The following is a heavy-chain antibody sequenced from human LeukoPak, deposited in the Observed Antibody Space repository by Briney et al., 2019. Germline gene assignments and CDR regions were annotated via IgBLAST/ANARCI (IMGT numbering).Heavy chain of an antibody. J-gene: IGHJ3*02. V-gene: IGHV1-2*02. CDR1: GYTFTGYY. Sequence: GASVKVSCKASGYTFTGYYMHWVRQAPGQGLEWMGWINPNSGGTNYAQKFQGRVTMTRDTSISTAYMELSRLRSDDTAVYYCAREGGIVVVVAATPAFDIWGQGTMVTVSS. CDR3: AREGGIVVVVAATPAFDI. CDR2: INPNSGGT. D-gene: IGHD2-15*01.